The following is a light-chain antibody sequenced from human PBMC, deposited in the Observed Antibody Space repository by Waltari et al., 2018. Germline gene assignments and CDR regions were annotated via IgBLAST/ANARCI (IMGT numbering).Light chain of an antibody. CDR2: EGT. V-gene: IGLV2-23*03. CDR3: CSYAGRTTFVL. CDR1: STDIGTSNL. Sequence: QSALTQPASVSGSPGQSITISCIGTSTDIGTSNLVSWSQQHPGKAPKLLLYEGTRRPSGVSDRFSGSRSGNAASRTISGLQTEYEADYYCCSYAGRTTFVLLGGGTKLTVL. J-gene: IGLJ2*01.